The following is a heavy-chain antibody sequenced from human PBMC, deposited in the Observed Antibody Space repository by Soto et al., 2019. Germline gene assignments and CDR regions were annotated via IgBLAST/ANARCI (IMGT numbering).Heavy chain of an antibody. V-gene: IGHV3-30*18. J-gene: IGHJ6*02. CDR3: AKVEVGYSSGWYDDYYYYGMDV. D-gene: IGHD6-19*01. Sequence: GGSLRLSCAASGFTFSSYGMHWVRQAPGKGLEWVAVISYDGSNKYYADSVKGRFTISRDNSKNTLYLQMNSLRAEDTAVYYCAKVEVGYSSGWYDDYYYYGMDVWGQGTTVTVSS. CDR1: GFTFSSYG. CDR2: ISYDGSNK.